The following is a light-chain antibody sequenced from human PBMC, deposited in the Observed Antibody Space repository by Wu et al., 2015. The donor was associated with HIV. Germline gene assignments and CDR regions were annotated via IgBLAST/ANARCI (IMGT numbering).Light chain of an antibody. Sequence: EIVMTQSPATLSVSPGERVTLSCRTSQNVDTNLAWYQQKPGQAPRLLIYDASTRATGVAARFSGSGSGTEFTLTITNMQSEDFAIYYCQQYNNWITFGQGTRLEI. CDR3: QQYNNWIT. CDR2: DAS. CDR1: QNVDTN. J-gene: IGKJ5*01. V-gene: IGKV3-15*01.